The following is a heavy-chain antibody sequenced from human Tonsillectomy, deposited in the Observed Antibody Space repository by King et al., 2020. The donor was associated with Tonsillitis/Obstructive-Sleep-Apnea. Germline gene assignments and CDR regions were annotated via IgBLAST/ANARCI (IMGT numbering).Heavy chain of an antibody. CDR2: IYYSGST. CDR3: ARVPGAGLRWFDP. V-gene: IGHV4-61*01. CDR1: GGSVSSGSDY. J-gene: IGHJ5*02. D-gene: IGHD3-10*01. Sequence: QLQESGPGLVKPSETLSLTCTVSGGSVSSGSDYWSWIRQPPGKGLVWSGYIYYSGSTNYNPSLKSRVTISLDTSKNQFSLKLSSVTAADTAVYYCARVPGAGLRWFDPWGQGTRVTVSS.